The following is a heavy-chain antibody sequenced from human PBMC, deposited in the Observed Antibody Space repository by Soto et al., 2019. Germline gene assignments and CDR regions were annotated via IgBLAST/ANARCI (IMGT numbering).Heavy chain of an antibody. D-gene: IGHD3-3*01. J-gene: IGHJ5*02. V-gene: IGHV4-31*03. CDR3: ASGITIFGVVTGLRFDP. Sequence: QVQLQESGPGLVKPSQTLSLTCTVSGGSISSGGYYWSWIRQHPGKGLEWIGYIYYSGSTYYNPSLKSRVTISVHTSKNQFSLKLSAVTAADTAVYYCASGITIFGVVTGLRFDPWGQGTLVTVSS. CDR1: GGSISSGGYY. CDR2: IYYSGST.